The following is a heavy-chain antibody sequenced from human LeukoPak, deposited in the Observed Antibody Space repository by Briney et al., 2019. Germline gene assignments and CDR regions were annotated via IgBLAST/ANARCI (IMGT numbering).Heavy chain of an antibody. CDR2: IISKSDGGTT. CDR1: GFTFTNAW. CDR3: TTDGAGRLVRVSPPYYFDY. D-gene: IGHD2-8*01. V-gene: IGHV3-15*01. J-gene: IGHJ4*02. Sequence: GGSLRLSYAASGFTFTNAWMTWVRQAPGKGLEWVGRIISKSDGGTTDYIEPVKGRFTISRDDSKNTVYLQMNSLKTEDTAVYYCTTDGAGRLVRVSPPYYFDYWGQGSLVTVSS.